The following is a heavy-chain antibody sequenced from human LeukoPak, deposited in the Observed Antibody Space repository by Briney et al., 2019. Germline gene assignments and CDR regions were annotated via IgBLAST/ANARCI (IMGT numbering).Heavy chain of an antibody. CDR1: GFTFSSYG. D-gene: IGHD5-18*01. Sequence: GGSLRLSCAASGFTFSSYGMHWLRQAPGKGLEWVAFIRYDGSNKYYADSVKGRFTISRDNSKNTLYLQMNSLRAEDTAVYYCAKPDAVDTAMVSWGQGTLVTVSS. CDR2: IRYDGSNK. V-gene: IGHV3-30*02. CDR3: AKPDAVDTAMVS. J-gene: IGHJ4*02.